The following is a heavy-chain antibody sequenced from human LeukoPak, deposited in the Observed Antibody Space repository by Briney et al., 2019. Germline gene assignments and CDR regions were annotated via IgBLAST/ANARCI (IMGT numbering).Heavy chain of an antibody. CDR3: AREDNYYFDY. V-gene: IGHV4-59*01. D-gene: IGHD5-24*01. CDR2: IYDSGST. Sequence: SSETLSLTCTVSGGSFSSNYWSWIRQPPGKGLEWIGYIYDSGSTNYNPSLKGRVTISVDTSKNQFSLKLSSVTAADTAVYYCAREDNYYFDYWGQGTLVTVSS. J-gene: IGHJ4*02. CDR1: GGSFSSNY.